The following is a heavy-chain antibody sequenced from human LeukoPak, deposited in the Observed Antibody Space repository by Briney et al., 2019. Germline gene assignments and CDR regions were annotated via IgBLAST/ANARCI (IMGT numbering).Heavy chain of an antibody. V-gene: IGHV3-7*01. CDR3: ARDGWELAFDP. CDR2: IKQDGSEK. J-gene: IGHJ5*02. CDR1: GSTFSSYW. Sequence: GGSLRLSCAASGSTFSSYWMSWVRQAPGKGLEWLANIKQDGSEKYCVDSVKGRFTISRDNAKNSLYLQMNSLRAEDTAVYYCARDGWELAFDPWGQGTLVTVSS. D-gene: IGHD1-26*01.